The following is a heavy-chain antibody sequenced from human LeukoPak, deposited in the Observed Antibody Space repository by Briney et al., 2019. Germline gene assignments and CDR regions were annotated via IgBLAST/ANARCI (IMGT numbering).Heavy chain of an antibody. CDR2: IYSGGST. CDR3: ARDQDSSSSFDY. V-gene: IGHV3-53*01. CDR1: GFTVSSNY. Sequence: GGSLRLSCAASGFTVSSNYMSWVRQAPGKGLEWVSVIYSGGSTYYADSVKGRFTISRDNSKNTLYLRMNSLRAEDTAVYYCARDQDSSSSFDYWGQGTLVTVSS. J-gene: IGHJ4*02. D-gene: IGHD6-6*01.